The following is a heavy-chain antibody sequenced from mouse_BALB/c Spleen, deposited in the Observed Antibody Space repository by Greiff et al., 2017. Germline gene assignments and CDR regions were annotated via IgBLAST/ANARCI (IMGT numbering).Heavy chain of an antibody. D-gene: IGHD2-1*01. CDR2: INPYNDGT. Sequence: EVQLQQSGPELVKPGASVKMSCKASGYTFTSYVMHWVKQKPGQGLEWIGYINPYNDGTKYNEKFKGKATLTSDKSSSTAYMELSSLTSEDSAVYYCAYGNYFSWFAYWGQGTLVTVSA. J-gene: IGHJ3*01. CDR3: AYGNYFSWFAY. V-gene: IGHV1-14*01. CDR1: GYTFTSYV.